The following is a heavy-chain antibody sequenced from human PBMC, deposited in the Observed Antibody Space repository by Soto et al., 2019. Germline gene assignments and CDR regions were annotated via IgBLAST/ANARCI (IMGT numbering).Heavy chain of an antibody. Sequence: QVQLQKWGAGLLKPSETLSLTCAVYGGSFSGYYWSWIRQPPGKGLEWIGEINHSGSTNYNPSLKSGVTISVDTSKNQFALKLSSVTAADTAVYYCARGPPRRRGGPVAGTLYYFDYWGQGTLVTVSS. D-gene: IGHD6-19*01. J-gene: IGHJ4*02. CDR1: GGSFSGYY. V-gene: IGHV4-34*01. CDR2: INHSGST. CDR3: ARGPPRRRGGPVAGTLYYFDY.